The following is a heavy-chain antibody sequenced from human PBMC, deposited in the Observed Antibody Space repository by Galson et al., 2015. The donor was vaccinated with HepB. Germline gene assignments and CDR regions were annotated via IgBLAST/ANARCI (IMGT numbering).Heavy chain of an antibody. CDR1: GFTFDDYA. CDR2: ISWNSGSI. J-gene: IGHJ4*02. D-gene: IGHD3-22*01. V-gene: IGHV3-9*01. CDR3: AKEKEYYYDSEAGLHA. Sequence: SLRHSCAASGFTFDDYAMHWVRQAPGKGLEWVSGISWNSGSIGYADSVKGRFTISRDNAKNSLYLQMNSLRAEDTALYYCAKEKEYYYDSEAGLHAWGQGTLVTVSS.